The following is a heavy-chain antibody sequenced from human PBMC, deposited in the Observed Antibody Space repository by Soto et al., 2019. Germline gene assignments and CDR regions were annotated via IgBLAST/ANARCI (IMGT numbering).Heavy chain of an antibody. J-gene: IGHJ6*03. CDR3: ARNSLQGDYYYYYYMDV. CDR1: GGSISSGDYY. CDR2: IYYSGST. V-gene: IGHV4-30-4*01. Sequence: SETLSLTCTVSGGSISSGDYYWSWIRQPPGKGLEWIGCIYYSGSTYYNPSLKSRVTISVDTSKNQFSLKLSSVTAADTAVYYCARNSLQGDYYYYYYMDVWGKGTTVTVSS. D-gene: IGHD2-21*02.